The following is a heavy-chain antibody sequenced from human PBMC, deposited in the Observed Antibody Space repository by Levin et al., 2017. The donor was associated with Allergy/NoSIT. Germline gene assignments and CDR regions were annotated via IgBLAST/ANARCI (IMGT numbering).Heavy chain of an antibody. J-gene: IGHJ4*02. CDR1: GFTFSSYG. CDR2: ISYDGSNK. V-gene: IGHV3-30*18. Sequence: GGSLRLSCAASGFTFSSYGMHWVRQAPGKGLEWVAVISYDGSNKYYADSVKGRFTISRDNSKNTLYLQMNSLRAEDTAVYYCAKGDYGGKMGDYWGQGTLVTVSS. D-gene: IGHD4-23*01. CDR3: AKGDYGGKMGDY.